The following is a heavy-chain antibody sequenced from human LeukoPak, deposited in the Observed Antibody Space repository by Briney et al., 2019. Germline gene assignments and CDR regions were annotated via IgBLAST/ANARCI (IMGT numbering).Heavy chain of an antibody. J-gene: IGHJ6*03. CDR1: GFTFSSYG. CDR3: AKDGHRAAAGNYHYYYYYMDV. Sequence: PGGSLRLSCAASGFTFSSYGMHWVRQAPGKGLEWVAVISYDGSNKYYADSVKGRFTISRDNSKNTLYLQMNSLRAEDTAVYYCAKDGHRAAAGNYHYYYYYMDVWGKGTTVTVSS. CDR2: ISYDGSNK. V-gene: IGHV3-30*18. D-gene: IGHD6-13*01.